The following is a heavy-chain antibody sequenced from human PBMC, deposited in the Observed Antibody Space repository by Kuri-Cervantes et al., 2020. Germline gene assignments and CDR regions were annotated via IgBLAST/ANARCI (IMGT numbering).Heavy chain of an antibody. CDR2: IKEDGSIK. CDR1: GFTFSSYW. CDR3: ASVGRSTRPGF. Sequence: GESLKISCAASGFTFSSYWMSWVRQAPGKGLEWVANIKEDGSIKYYMDSVKGRFTISRDNAKNSLDLQMNSLRAEDTALYYCASVGRSTRPGFWGQGTLVTVSS. V-gene: IGHV3-7*01. J-gene: IGHJ4*02. D-gene: IGHD6-6*01.